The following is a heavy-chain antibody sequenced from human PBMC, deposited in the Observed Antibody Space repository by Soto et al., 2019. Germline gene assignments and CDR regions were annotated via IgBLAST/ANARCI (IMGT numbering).Heavy chain of an antibody. V-gene: IGHV3-23*01. D-gene: IGHD3-22*01. CDR1: AFTFNNYA. CDR3: AKSRYSDSSGYFYDY. Sequence: SGGSLRLSCAASAFTFNNYAMSWVRQAPGKGLEWVSGIGGSGRTTYYADSVKGRFTISRDNSNNTLFLQMNSLRAEDTAVYYCAKSRYSDSSGYFYDYWGQGTLVTVSS. CDR2: IGGSGRTT. J-gene: IGHJ4*02.